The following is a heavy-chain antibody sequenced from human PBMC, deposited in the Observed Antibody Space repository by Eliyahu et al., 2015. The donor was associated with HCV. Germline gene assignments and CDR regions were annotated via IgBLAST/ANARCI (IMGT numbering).Heavy chain of an antibody. CDR2: ISSSSSYI. D-gene: IGHD5-12*01. Sequence: EVQLVESGGGLVKPGGSLRXXCAAXGFXFXSYSMNWVRQAPGTGLEWVSFISSSSSYIYYTDSLQGRFTVSRDNAKNSLYLHMNSLRAEDTAVYYCARGPQYSGYDPLDYWGQGTLVTVSS. CDR3: ARGPQYSGYDPLDY. V-gene: IGHV3-21*01. J-gene: IGHJ4*02. CDR1: GFXFXSYS.